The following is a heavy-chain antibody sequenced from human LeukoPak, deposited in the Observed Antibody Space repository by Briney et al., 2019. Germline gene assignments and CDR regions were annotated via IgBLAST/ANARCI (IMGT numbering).Heavy chain of an antibody. CDR1: GGSFSGYY. CDR2: INHSGST. J-gene: IGHJ4*02. V-gene: IGHV4-34*01. Sequence: SQTLSLTCAVYGGSFSGYYWSWIRQPPGKGLEWIGEINHSGSTNYNPSLKSRVTISVDTSKNQFSLKLSSVTAADTAVYYCARRGPYYYDSSGYYFDYWGQGTLVTVSS. D-gene: IGHD3-22*01. CDR3: ARRGPYYYDSSGYYFDY.